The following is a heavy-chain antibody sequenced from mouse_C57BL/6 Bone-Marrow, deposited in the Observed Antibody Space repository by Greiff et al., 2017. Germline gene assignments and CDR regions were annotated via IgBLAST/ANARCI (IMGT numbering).Heavy chain of an antibody. V-gene: IGHV1-26*01. J-gene: IGHJ2*01. CDR2: INPNTGGT. D-gene: IGHD4-1*01. CDR1: GYTFTDYY. Sequence: VQLQQSGPELVKPGASVKISCKASGYTFTDYYMNWVKQSHGKSLEWIGDINPNTGGTSYNQKFKGKATLTVDRSSSTAYMELRSLTSEDSAVENCARLTGTSGYYVDDWGKGTTLTVSS. CDR3: ARLTGTSGYYVDD.